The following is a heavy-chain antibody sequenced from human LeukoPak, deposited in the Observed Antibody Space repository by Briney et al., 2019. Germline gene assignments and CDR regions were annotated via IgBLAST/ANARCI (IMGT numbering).Heavy chain of an antibody. J-gene: IGHJ4*02. CDR1: GYTFSGYY. D-gene: IGHD3-9*01. Sequence: ASVKVSCKASGYTFSGYYMHWVRQAPGQGLEWMGWINPNSGGTQYAQKFQGRVTMTSDTSITTTYMELSRLRSDDTAVYYCARSAPTLTYDILTGYLGYWGQGTLVTVSS. V-gene: IGHV1-2*02. CDR3: ARSAPTLTYDILTGYLGY. CDR2: INPNSGGT.